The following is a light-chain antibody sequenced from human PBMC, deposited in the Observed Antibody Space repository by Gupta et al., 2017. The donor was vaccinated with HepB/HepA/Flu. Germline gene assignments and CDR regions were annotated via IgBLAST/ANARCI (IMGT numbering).Light chain of an antibody. Sequence: DIQLTQSTPALPASVGDRVTITCRASQSISTYLNWYQQRPGTAPKLLMYGASSLQSGFPSRFSGSGSGTDFTLTIISLQPEDFATYYCRQNYSDPCTFGRGTNVDI. CDR3: RQNYSDPCT. CDR1: QSISTY. V-gene: IGKV1-39*01. CDR2: GAS. J-gene: IGKJ3*01.